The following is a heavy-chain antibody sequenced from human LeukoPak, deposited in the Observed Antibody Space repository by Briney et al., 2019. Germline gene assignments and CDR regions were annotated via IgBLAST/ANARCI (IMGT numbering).Heavy chain of an antibody. J-gene: IGHJ3*02. D-gene: IGHD3-22*01. CDR2: IRYDGSNK. V-gene: IGHV3-30*02. CDR3: AKNYDSSGSLDAFDI. CDR1: GFTFSSYG. Sequence: GGSLRLSCAASGFTFSSYGMHWVRQAPGKGLEWVAFIRYDGSNKYYADSVKGRFTISRDNSKNTLYLQMNSLRAEDTAVYYCAKNYDSSGSLDAFDIWGQGTMVTVSS.